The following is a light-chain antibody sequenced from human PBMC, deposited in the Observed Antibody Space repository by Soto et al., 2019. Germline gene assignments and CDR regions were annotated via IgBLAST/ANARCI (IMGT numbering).Light chain of an antibody. V-gene: IGKV3-15*01. Sequence: EIMMTQSPSTLSVSTGEGVTLSCRASETVPSRIAWYQQKPGQAPSLLIYGASTRATGVPDRFSGTGSGTEFTLTISSLKSEDYAVYYCQQYKSWPPITFAQGTRLAI. CDR1: ETVPSR. CDR2: GAS. J-gene: IGKJ5*01. CDR3: QQYKSWPPIT.